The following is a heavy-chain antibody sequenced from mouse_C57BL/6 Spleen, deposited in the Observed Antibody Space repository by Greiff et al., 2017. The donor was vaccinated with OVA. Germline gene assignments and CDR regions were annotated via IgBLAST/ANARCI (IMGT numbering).Heavy chain of an antibody. V-gene: IGHV5-4*01. CDR3: ARDSSLRWYFDV. Sequence: EVKLQESGGGLVKPGGSLKLSCAAAGFTFSSYAMSWVRQTPEKRLEWVATISDGGSYTYYPDNVKGRFTISRDNAKNNLYLQMSHLKSEDTAMYYCARDSSLRWYFDVWGTGTTVTVSS. J-gene: IGHJ1*03. CDR1: GFTFSSYA. CDR2: ISDGGSYT. D-gene: IGHD1-1*01.